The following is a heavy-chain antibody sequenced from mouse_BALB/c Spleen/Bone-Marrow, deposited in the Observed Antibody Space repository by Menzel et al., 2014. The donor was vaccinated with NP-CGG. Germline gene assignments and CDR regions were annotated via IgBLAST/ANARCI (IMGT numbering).Heavy chain of an antibody. Sequence: VQLQQSGPGLVAPSQSLSITCTVSGFSLTSYGVHWVRQPPGKGLEWLGVIWAGGSTNYNSALMSRLSISKDNSKSQVFLKMNSLQTDDTAVFYCARGHDSSYYYMDYWGQGTSLTVSS. V-gene: IGHV2-9*02. D-gene: IGHD1-1*01. CDR3: ARGHDSSYYYMDY. CDR1: GFSLTSYG. J-gene: IGHJ4*01. CDR2: IWAGGST.